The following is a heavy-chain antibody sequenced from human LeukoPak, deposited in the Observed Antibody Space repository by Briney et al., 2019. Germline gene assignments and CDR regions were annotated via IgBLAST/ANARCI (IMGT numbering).Heavy chain of an antibody. V-gene: IGHV3-7*04. CDR2: IKEDGTVK. CDR1: GFTFSRYW. CDR3: AWDKAYNCFDP. Sequence: GGSLRLSCAASGFTFSRYWMSWVRQAPGKGLEWVANIKEDGTVKYYVESVKDRFAISRDNAKNSLYLQMNSLRAEDTAVYYRAWDKAYNCFDPWGQGTLVTVSS. J-gene: IGHJ5*02.